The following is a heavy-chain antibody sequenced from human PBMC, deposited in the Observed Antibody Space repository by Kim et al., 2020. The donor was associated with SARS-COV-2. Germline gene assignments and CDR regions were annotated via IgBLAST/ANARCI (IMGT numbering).Heavy chain of an antibody. V-gene: IGHV6-1*01. Sequence: SQTLSLTCAISGDSVSSNSAAWNWIRQSPSRGLERLGRTYYRSKWYNDYAVSVKSRITINPDTSKNQFSLQLNSVTPEDTAVYYCARDRRGSRWMLHYYYDKDVWGKGTTVTVSS. CDR3: ARDRRGSRWMLHYYYDKDV. CDR1: GDSVSSNSAA. CDR2: TYYRSKWYN. J-gene: IGHJ6*03. D-gene: IGHD6-13*01.